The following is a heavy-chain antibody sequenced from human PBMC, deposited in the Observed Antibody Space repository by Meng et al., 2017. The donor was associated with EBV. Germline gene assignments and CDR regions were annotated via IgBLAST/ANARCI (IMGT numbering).Heavy chain of an antibody. CDR1: GGSFSGYY. V-gene: IGHV4-34*01. CDR2: INHSGST. D-gene: IGHD5-24*01. Sequence: QGQLQEWGPGMLKPSDTLSLTCAVHGGSFSGYYWSWIRQTPGKGLEWIGEINHSGSTNYNPSLKSRVTISVDTSKNQFSLKLSSVTAADTAVYYCARGRWLQPGSYFDYWGQGTLVTVSS. J-gene: IGHJ4*02. CDR3: ARGRWLQPGSYFDY.